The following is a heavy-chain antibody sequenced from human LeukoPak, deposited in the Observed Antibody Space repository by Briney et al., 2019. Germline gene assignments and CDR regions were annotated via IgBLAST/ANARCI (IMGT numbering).Heavy chain of an antibody. V-gene: IGHV3-30-3*01. CDR2: ISYDGSNK. CDR3: ARVSLRGCCGGDPLDY. D-gene: IGHD2-21*02. Sequence: GRSLRLSCAASGFTFSSYAMHWVRQAPGKGLEWVAVISYDGSNKYYADSVKGRFTISRDNSKNTLYLQMNSLRAEDTAVYYCARVSLRGCCGGDPLDYWGQGTLVTVSS. CDR1: GFTFSSYA. J-gene: IGHJ4*02.